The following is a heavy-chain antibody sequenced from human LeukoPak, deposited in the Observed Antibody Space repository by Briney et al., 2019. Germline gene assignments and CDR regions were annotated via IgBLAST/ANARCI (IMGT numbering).Heavy chain of an antibody. CDR1: GGSISSSSYY. J-gene: IGHJ4*02. CDR3: GRVRAAARGGSGYYFAY. V-gene: IGHV4-39*06. Sequence: PSETLSLTCTVSGGSISSSSYYWGWIRQPPGKGLEWIGSIYYSGSTYYNPSLKSRVTISVDTSKNQFPLKLSSVTAADTAVYSRGRVRAAARGGSGYYFAYWGREPLV. D-gene: IGHD3-22*01. CDR2: IYYSGST.